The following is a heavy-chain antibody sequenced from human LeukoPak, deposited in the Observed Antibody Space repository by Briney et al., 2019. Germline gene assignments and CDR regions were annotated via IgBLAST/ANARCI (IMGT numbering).Heavy chain of an antibody. CDR3: AKDREYCSGGSCYPSNWFDP. D-gene: IGHD2-15*01. J-gene: IGHJ5*02. CDR2: IRYDGSNK. CDR1: GFTFSSYG. Sequence: GGSLRLSCAASGFTFSSYGMHWVRQAPGKGLEWVAFIRYDGSNKYYADSVKGRFTISRDNSKNTLYLQMNSPRAEDTAVYYCAKDREYCSGGSCYPSNWFDPWGQGTLVTVSS. V-gene: IGHV3-30*02.